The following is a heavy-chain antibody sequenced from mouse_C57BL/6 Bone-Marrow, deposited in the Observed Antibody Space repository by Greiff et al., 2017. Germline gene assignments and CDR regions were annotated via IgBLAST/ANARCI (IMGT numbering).Heavy chain of an antibody. CDR2: IYPRSGNT. CDR1: GYTFTSYG. CDR3: SRIDYGSSPPCFAY. J-gene: IGHJ3*01. Sequence: QVQLKESGAELARPGASVKLSCKASGYTFTSYGISWVKQRTGQGLEWIGEIYPRSGNTYYNEKFKGKATLTADKSSSTAYMELRSLTSEDAAVYFCSRIDYGSSPPCFAYWGQGTLVTVAA. D-gene: IGHD1-1*01. V-gene: IGHV1-81*01.